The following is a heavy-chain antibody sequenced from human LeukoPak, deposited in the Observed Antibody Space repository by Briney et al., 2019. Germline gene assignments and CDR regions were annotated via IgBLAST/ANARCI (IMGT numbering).Heavy chain of an antibody. V-gene: IGHV3-48*03. CDR3: ARDFGYGSSWYESITGTTSHAY. CDR2: ISSSGSTI. D-gene: IGHD6-13*01. Sequence: GGSLRLSCAASVFTFSTYEMNWVRQAPGKGLEWVSYISSSGSTIYYADSVKGRFTISRDNAKNSLYLQMNSLRAEDTAVYYCARDFGYGSSWYESITGTTSHAYWGQGTLVTVSS. J-gene: IGHJ4*02. CDR1: VFTFSTYE.